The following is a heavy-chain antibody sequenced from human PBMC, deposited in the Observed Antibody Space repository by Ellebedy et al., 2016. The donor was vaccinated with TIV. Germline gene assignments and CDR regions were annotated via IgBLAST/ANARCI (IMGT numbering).Heavy chain of an antibody. CDR2: LYYSGST. V-gene: IGHV4-39*02. CDR3: ATSAAINAFDI. CDR1: GGSVIRSGYY. J-gene: IGHJ3*02. D-gene: IGHD5-24*01. Sequence: SETLSLXXSVSGGSVIRSGYYCTWIRQPPGKGLEWIGSLYYSGSTWYNPSLKSRVTISVDTSKNHFSLRLRSVTAADTAEYYCATSAAINAFDIWGQGTMVTVSS.